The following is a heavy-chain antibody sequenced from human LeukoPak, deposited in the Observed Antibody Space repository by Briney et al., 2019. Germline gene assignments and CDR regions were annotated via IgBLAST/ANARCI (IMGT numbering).Heavy chain of an antibody. Sequence: PGGSLRLSCAASGFTFSSYSMNWVRQAPGKGLEWVSYISSSSSTIYYADSVKGRFTISRDNAKNSLYLQMNSLRAEDTAVYYCAREDATAFDYWGQGALVTVSS. CDR1: GFTFSSYS. V-gene: IGHV3-48*01. CDR2: ISSSSSTI. D-gene: IGHD1-26*01. CDR3: AREDATAFDY. J-gene: IGHJ4*02.